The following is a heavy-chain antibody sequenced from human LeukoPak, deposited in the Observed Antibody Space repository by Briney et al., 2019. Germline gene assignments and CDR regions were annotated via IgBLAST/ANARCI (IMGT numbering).Heavy chain of an antibody. CDR2: IYYSGST. CDR3: ARGRLREGGFDY. D-gene: IGHD1-26*01. CDR1: GGSFSGYY. J-gene: IGHJ4*02. Sequence: SETLSLTCAVYGGSFSGYYWSWIRQPPGKGLEWIGYIYYSGSTIYNPSLKSRVTISVDTSKNQFSLKLSSVTAADTAIYYCARGRLREGGFDYWGQGTLVTVSS. V-gene: IGHV4-59*01.